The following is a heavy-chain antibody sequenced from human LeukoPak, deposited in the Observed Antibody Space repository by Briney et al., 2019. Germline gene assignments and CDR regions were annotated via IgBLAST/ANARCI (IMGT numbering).Heavy chain of an antibody. CDR2: INSDGSST. CDR1: GFTFSNYW. Sequence: PGGSLRLSCAASGFTFSNYWIHWVRQAPGKGLVWVSRINSDGSSTSYADSVKGRFTTSRDNAKNTVYLQMNSLRAEDTAVYYCTLPLRDGDFYFDYWGQGTLVTVSS. J-gene: IGHJ4*02. V-gene: IGHV3-74*01. CDR3: TLPLRDGDFYFDY. D-gene: IGHD4-17*01.